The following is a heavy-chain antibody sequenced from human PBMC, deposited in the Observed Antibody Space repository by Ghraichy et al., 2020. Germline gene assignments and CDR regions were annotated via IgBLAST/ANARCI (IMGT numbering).Heavy chain of an antibody. D-gene: IGHD5-18*01. CDR2: IRNKANSYTT. Sequence: GASLNISCAASGFSFNDQYMDWVRQAPGKGLEWVGRIRNKANSYTTEYAASVKGRFTVSRDESENSVYLQMNSLKTEDTAVYYCARNRYTYGSPNGMDVWGPGTTFTVS. CDR3: ARNRYTYGSPNGMDV. J-gene: IGHJ6*02. V-gene: IGHV3-72*01. CDR1: GFSFNDQY.